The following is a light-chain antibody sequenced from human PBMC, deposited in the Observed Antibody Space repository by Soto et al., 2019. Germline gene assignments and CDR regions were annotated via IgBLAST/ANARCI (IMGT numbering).Light chain of an antibody. CDR3: QQYGSSPRGT. J-gene: IGKJ1*01. CDR1: QSVSSSY. CDR2: GAS. Sequence: EIVLTQSPGTLSLSPGERATLSCRASQSVSSSYLAWYQQKPGQAPRLLIYGASSRATGIPDRFSGSGSGTDFTLTISRLEAEYFAVYYCQQYGSSPRGTFGQGTKV. V-gene: IGKV3-20*01.